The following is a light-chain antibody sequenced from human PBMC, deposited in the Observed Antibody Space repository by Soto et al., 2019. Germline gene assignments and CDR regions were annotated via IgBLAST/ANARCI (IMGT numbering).Light chain of an antibody. V-gene: IGKV3-20*01. CDR3: QQYGASPPYT. J-gene: IGKJ2*01. CDR2: AAS. Sequence: EIVLTQSPGTLSLSPGESTTLSCRASRGISSSYLAWYQQKPGQAPRLLIYAASTRATGIPDRFRGSGSATDFTRTISRLEPEDCAVYCCQQYGASPPYTFGQGTKLEIK. CDR1: RGISSSY.